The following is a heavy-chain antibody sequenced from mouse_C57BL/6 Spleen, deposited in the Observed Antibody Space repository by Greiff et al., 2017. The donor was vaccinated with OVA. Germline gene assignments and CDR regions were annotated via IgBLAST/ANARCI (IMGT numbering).Heavy chain of an antibody. CDR2: ISSGGDYI. J-gene: IGHJ1*03. CDR1: GFTFSSYA. CDR3: TRGGGLHWYFDV. D-gene: IGHD2-4*01. Sequence: EVKLMESGEGLVKPGGSLKLSCAASGFTFSSYAMSWVRQTPEKRLEWVAYISSGGDYIYYADTVKGRFTISRDNARNTLYLQMSSLKSEDTAMYYCTRGGGLHWYFDVWGTGTTVTVSS. V-gene: IGHV5-9-1*02.